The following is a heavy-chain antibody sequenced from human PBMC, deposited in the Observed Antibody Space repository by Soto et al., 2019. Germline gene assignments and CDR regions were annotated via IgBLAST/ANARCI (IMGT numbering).Heavy chain of an antibody. V-gene: IGHV3-30*04. CDR3: AKGQEDEYCGGGSCSFYYGMDV. CDR2: ITDDGRNK. Sequence: QVQLVESGGGVVQPGRSLGLSCAASGFTFSSYVMHWVRQAPGKGLEWVAAITDDGRNKHYADSVKGRFTISRDKSKNALFLQMDRLRAEDTAVYYCAKGQEDEYCGGGSCSFYYGMDVWGQGTTVTVSS. J-gene: IGHJ6*02. D-gene: IGHD2-15*01. CDR1: GFTFSSYV.